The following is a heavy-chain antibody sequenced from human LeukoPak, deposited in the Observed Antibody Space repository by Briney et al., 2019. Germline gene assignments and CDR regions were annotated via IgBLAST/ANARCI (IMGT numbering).Heavy chain of an antibody. Sequence: PSETLSLTCTVSGGSISSYYWSWIRQPPGKGLEWIGYIYYSGSTNYNPSLKSRVTISVDTSKNQFSLKLSSVTAADTAVYYCARDRAIYYMDVWGKGTTVTVSS. CDR3: ARDRAIYYMDV. CDR1: GGSISSYY. D-gene: IGHD3-10*01. CDR2: IYYSGST. V-gene: IGHV4-59*01. J-gene: IGHJ6*03.